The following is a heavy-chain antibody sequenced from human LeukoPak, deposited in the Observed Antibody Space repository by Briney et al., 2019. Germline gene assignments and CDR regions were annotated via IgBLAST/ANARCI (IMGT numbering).Heavy chain of an antibody. V-gene: IGHV3-33*01. Sequence: GRSLRLSCAASGFTFSRYGMHWVRQAPGKGLEWVAVIWYDGSNKYYADSVKGRFTISRDNSMNTLYLQMSGLRAEDTAVYYCARDGIHCSGGSCDFDYWGQGTLVTVSS. D-gene: IGHD2-15*01. CDR1: GFTFSRYG. CDR2: IWYDGSNK. CDR3: ARDGIHCSGGSCDFDY. J-gene: IGHJ4*02.